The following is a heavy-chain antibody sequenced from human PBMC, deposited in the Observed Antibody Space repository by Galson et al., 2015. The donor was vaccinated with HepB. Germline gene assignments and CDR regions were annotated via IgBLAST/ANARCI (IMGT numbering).Heavy chain of an antibody. CDR3: AKESANLYYLDY. Sequence: SLRLSCAASGFTFKIYGMSWVRQAPGKGLQWVSGISDSGGSTYYADSVKGRVTISRDNSKNTLYLQMNSLRAEDTAVYYCAKESANLYYLDYWGQGTLVTVSS. V-gene: IGHV3-23*01. J-gene: IGHJ4*02. CDR1: GFTFKIYG. CDR2: ISDSGGST.